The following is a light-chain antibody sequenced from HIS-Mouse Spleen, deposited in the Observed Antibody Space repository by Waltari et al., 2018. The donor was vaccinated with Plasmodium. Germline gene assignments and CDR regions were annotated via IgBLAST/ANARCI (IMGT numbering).Light chain of an antibody. Sequence: DIQLTQSPSSLSASVGDRVTITCPASQSISSYLNWYQQNTGKPPKLLIYAASSLQSGVPSRFSGSGSGTDFTLTISSLQPEDFATYYCQQSYSTPWTFGQGTKVEIK. CDR2: AAS. V-gene: IGKV1-39*01. CDR1: QSISSY. CDR3: QQSYSTPWT. J-gene: IGKJ1*01.